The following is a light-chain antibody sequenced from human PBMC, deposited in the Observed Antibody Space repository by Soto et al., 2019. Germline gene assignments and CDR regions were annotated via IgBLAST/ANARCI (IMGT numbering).Light chain of an antibody. CDR3: QSYDSSLSGFYV. J-gene: IGLJ1*01. CDR1: YSNFGSNP. Sequence: QSVLTQPPSASGTPGQRVTISCSGTYSNFGSNPVTWYQQLPGTAPKLLIYGNSNRPSGVPDRFSGSKSGTSASLAITGLQAEDEADYYCQSYDSSLSGFYVFGTGTKLTVL. V-gene: IGLV1-40*01. CDR2: GNS.